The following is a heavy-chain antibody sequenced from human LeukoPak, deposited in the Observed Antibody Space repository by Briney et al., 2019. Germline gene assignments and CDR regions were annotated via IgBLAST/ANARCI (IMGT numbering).Heavy chain of an antibody. CDR2: IKHDGSEK. J-gene: IGHJ4*02. CDR3: ARDFGYF. CDR1: GFTLSRYW. D-gene: IGHD3-10*01. V-gene: IGHV3-7*04. Sequence: PGGSLRLSCAASGFTLSRYWMSWVRQAPGKGLEWVANIKHDGSEKYYVDSVKGRFTISRDNAKNSLYLQMNSLRGEDTAVYYCARDFGYFWGQGTLVTVSS.